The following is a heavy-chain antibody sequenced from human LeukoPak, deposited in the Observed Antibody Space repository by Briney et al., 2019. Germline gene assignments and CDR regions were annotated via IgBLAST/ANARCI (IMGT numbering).Heavy chain of an antibody. V-gene: IGHV3-53*01. D-gene: IGHD2-2*01. CDR3: AKLAFQYCSSTSCYYAEYFQH. J-gene: IGHJ1*01. Sequence: GGSLRLSCAASGFTVSSNYMGWVRQAPGKGLEWVSVIYSGGSTYYADSVKGRFTISRDNSKNTLYLQMNSLRAEDTAVYYCAKLAFQYCSSTSCYYAEYFQHWGQGTLVTVSS. CDR2: IYSGGST. CDR1: GFTVSSNY.